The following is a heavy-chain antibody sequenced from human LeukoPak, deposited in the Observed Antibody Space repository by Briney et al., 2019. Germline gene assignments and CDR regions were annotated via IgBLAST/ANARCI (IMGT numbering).Heavy chain of an antibody. CDR1: GGSFSGNY. Sequence: SETLSLTCAVYGGSFSGNYWSWIRQPPGKGLEWIGEINHSGSTNYNPSLKSRVTISVDTSKNQFSLKLSSVTAADTAVYYCARDSGTTGEVKFDPWGQGTLVTVSS. D-gene: IGHD1-7*01. V-gene: IGHV4-34*01. CDR2: INHSGST. J-gene: IGHJ5*02. CDR3: ARDSGTTGEVKFDP.